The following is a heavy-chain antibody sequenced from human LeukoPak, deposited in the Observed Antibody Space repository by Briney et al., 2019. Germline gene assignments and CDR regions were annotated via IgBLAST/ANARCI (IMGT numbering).Heavy chain of an antibody. V-gene: IGHV1-69*05. D-gene: IGHD3-3*01. Sequence: SVKVSCKASGGTFSSYAISWVRQAPGQGLEWMGGIIPIFGTANYAQKFQGRVTITTDESTSTAYMELSSLRSEDAAVYYCARESVITIFGVVIFRPLFDYWGQGTLVTVSS. J-gene: IGHJ4*02. CDR2: IIPIFGTA. CDR3: ARESVITIFGVVIFRPLFDY. CDR1: GGTFSSYA.